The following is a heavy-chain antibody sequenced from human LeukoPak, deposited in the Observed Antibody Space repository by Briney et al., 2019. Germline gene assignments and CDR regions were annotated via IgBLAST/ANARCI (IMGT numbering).Heavy chain of an antibody. CDR3: ATPPLTTGTSG. D-gene: IGHD1-14*01. CDR1: GFTFSRHY. V-gene: IGHV3-23*01. CDR2: LTGSGVGT. Sequence: GGSLRLSCAASGFTFSRHYMSWVRQAPGKGLGWVSTLTGSGVGTYYADSVKGRFTISRDNSKNTLFLQMHNLRVDDTAVYYCATPPLTTGTSGWGQGTLVSVSS. J-gene: IGHJ4*02.